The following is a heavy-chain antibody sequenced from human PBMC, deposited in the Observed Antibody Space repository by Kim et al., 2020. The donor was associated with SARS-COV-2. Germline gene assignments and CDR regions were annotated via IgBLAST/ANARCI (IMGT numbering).Heavy chain of an antibody. CDR1: GGSISSSLW. V-gene: IGHV4-4*02. Sequence: SETLSLTCPVSGGSISSSLWWNWVRQPPGKGLEWIGEIHHSGSTNYNPSLKGRVTISVDKSKNQFSLKLTSVTAADTAVYYCVRDLRVGINLVRGVMLRRAFDIWSQGTLVTVSS. D-gene: IGHD3-10*01. J-gene: IGHJ3*02. CDR3: VRDLRVGINLVRGVMLRRAFDI. CDR2: IHHSGST.